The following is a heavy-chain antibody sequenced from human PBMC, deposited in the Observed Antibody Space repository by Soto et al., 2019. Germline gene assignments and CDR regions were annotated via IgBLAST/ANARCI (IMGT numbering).Heavy chain of an antibody. Sequence: GGSLRLSCAVSGFIFSRYSMNWVRQAPGKGLEWVSVIYSGGSTYYADSVKGRFTISRHNSKNTLYLQMNSLRAEDTAVYYCARGYSYDYYYYGMDVWGQGTTVTVSS. CDR2: IYSGGST. CDR3: ARGYSYDYYYYGMDV. V-gene: IGHV3-53*04. CDR1: GFIFSRYS. D-gene: IGHD5-18*01. J-gene: IGHJ6*02.